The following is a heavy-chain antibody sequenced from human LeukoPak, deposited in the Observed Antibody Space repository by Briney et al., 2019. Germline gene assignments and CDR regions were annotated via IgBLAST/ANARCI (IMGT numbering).Heavy chain of an antibody. V-gene: IGHV1-46*01. Sequence: ASVKVSCKASGYTFTSYYMHWVRQAPGQGLEWMGIINPSGGSTSYAQKFRGRVTMTRDTSTSTVYMELSSLRSEDTAVYYCAVTVAGTAGFDYWGQGTLVTVSS. CDR3: AVTVAGTAGFDY. J-gene: IGHJ4*02. D-gene: IGHD6-19*01. CDR1: GYTFTSYY. CDR2: INPSGGST.